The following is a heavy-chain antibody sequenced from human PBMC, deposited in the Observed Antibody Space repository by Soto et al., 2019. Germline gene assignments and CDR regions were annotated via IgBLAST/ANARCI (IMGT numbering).Heavy chain of an antibody. CDR1: GTSMSGHF. Sequence: NPSETLSLTCTVSGTSMSGHFWSWMRQPPGKGLEWIGYGYYSGSTNYNPSLKSRVTISVDTSKNQFSLKLSSVTAADTAVYYCARVDGASRGPYDSSQHYYYYYMDVWGKGTTVTVSS. V-gene: IGHV4-59*11. CDR2: GYYSGST. J-gene: IGHJ6*03. CDR3: ARVDGASRGPYDSSQHYYYYYMDV. D-gene: IGHD6-13*01.